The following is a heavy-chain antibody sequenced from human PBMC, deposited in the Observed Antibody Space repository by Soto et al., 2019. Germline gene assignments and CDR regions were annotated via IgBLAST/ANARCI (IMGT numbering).Heavy chain of an antibody. CDR3: AHRRRMVYAITGFDY. Sequence: QITLKESGPTLVKPTQTLTLTCTFSGFSLSTSGVGVGWIRQPPGKALEWLALIYWNDDKRYSPSLKSRLTITKDTSKNQVVLTMTNMDPVDTATYCCAHRRRMVYAITGFDYWGQGTLVTVSS. V-gene: IGHV2-5*01. CDR2: IYWNDDK. CDR1: GFSLSTSGVG. D-gene: IGHD2-8*01. J-gene: IGHJ4*02.